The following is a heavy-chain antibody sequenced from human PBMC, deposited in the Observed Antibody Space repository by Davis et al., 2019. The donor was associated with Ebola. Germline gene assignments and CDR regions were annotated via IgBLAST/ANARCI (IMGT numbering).Heavy chain of an antibody. D-gene: IGHD5-12*01. V-gene: IGHV2-26*01. CDR1: GFSLSNARMG. CDR2: IFSNDEK. Sequence: SGPTLVTPTETLTLTCTVSGFSLSNARMGVSWIRQPPGKALEWLAHIFSNDEKSYSTSLKSRLTISKDTSKSQVVLTMTNMDPVDTATYYCARIYHSGYDRTFDYWGQGTLVTVSS. CDR3: ARIYHSGYDRTFDY. J-gene: IGHJ4*02.